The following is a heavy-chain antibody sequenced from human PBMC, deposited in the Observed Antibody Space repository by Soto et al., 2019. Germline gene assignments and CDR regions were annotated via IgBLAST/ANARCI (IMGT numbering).Heavy chain of an antibody. CDR1: GFTFSSNA. V-gene: IGHV3-23*01. CDR2: ISGSGSST. CDR3: ADNGFWSGPPADY. J-gene: IGHJ4*02. Sequence: GGSLRLSCAGSGFTFSSNAMSWVRQAPGKGLEWVSGISGSGSSTYYADSVKGRFTISRDNSRNTLYLQMNSLRVEDTAIYYCADNGFWSGPPADYWGQGTLVTVSS. D-gene: IGHD3-3*01.